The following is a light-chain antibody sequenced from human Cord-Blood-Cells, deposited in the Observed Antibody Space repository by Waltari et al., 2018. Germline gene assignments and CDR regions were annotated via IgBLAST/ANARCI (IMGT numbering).Light chain of an antibody. CDR1: SSDVGGYNY. J-gene: IGLJ1*01. V-gene: IGLV2-14*01. Sequence: QSALTQPASVSGSPGQSITISCTGTSSDVGGYNYVSWYQQHPGKAPKLMIYDVSNRRSVVSNRFSGSQSGNTASLTISGLQAEDEADYYCSSYTSSSTYVFGTGTKVTVL. CDR2: DVS. CDR3: SSYTSSSTYV.